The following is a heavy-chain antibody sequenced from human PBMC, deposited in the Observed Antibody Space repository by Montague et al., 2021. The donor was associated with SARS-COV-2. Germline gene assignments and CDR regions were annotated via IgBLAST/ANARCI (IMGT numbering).Heavy chain of an antibody. CDR2: IYYTGNT. V-gene: IGHV4-4*02. Sequence: SETLSLTCAVSDGSSSRPNWWNWVRQPPGKGLEWIGEIYYTGNTNYNPSLKSRVTIFIDKSKNHFSLQLSSVTAADTAVYYCARGGTYHYGMDVWGQGTTVAVSS. CDR1: DGSSSRPNW. J-gene: IGHJ6*02. CDR3: ARGGTYHYGMDV. D-gene: IGHD3-16*01.